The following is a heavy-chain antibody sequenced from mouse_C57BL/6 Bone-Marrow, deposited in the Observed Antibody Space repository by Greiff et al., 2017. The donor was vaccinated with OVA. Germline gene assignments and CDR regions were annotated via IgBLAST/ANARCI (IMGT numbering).Heavy chain of an antibody. V-gene: IGHV5-12*01. CDR3: AVITTVENYFDY. D-gene: IGHD1-1*01. Sequence: EVQLVESGGGLVQPGGSLKLSCAASGFPFSDYYMYWVRQTPEKRLEWVAYISNGGGSTYYPDTVKGRFTISSDNSKNTLYLQMSRLKSEDTAMYYCAVITTVENYFDYWGQGTTLTVSS. CDR2: ISNGGGST. CDR1: GFPFSDYY. J-gene: IGHJ2*01.